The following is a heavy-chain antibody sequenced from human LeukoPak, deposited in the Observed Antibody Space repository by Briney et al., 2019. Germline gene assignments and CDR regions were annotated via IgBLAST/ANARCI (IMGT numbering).Heavy chain of an antibody. Sequence: DPGGSLRPSCAASGFIFDNYAVGWVRQAPGKGPEWASHISGSGGSTYYADSVKGRFTISRDNSKNTLYLQMDSLRVEDTAIYYCAKMEDSLGYYPYFDYWGQGTLVTVSS. CDR2: ISGSGGST. D-gene: IGHD3-22*01. CDR3: AKMEDSLGYYPYFDY. J-gene: IGHJ4*02. CDR1: GFIFDNYA. V-gene: IGHV3-23*01.